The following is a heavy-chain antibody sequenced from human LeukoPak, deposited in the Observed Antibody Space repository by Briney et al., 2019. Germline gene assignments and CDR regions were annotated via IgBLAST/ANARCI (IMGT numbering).Heavy chain of an antibody. CDR1: GGTFSSYA. CDR3: ARDLTGAYYGTGHYFDY. D-gene: IGHD3-10*01. Sequence: ASVKVSCKASGGTFSSYAISWVRQAPGQGLEWMGGITPIFGTANYAQKFQGRVTITADESTSTAYMGLSSLRAEDTAVYYCARDLTGAYYGTGHYFDYWGQGTLVTVSS. J-gene: IGHJ4*02. V-gene: IGHV1-69*13. CDR2: ITPIFGTA.